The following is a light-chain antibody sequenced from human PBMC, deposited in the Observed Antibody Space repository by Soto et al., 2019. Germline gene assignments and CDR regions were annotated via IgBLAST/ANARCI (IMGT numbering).Light chain of an antibody. V-gene: IGKV3-20*01. CDR3: QQYGTSPWT. J-gene: IGKJ1*01. Sequence: EIVLTQSPGTLSLSPGERATLSCWASQSVSSDYLAWYQQKPGQAPRLLIYAASSRATGIPDRFSGSGSGTDFTLTISRLEPEDFAVYYCQQYGTSPWTFGQVTKVKIK. CDR2: AAS. CDR1: QSVSSDY.